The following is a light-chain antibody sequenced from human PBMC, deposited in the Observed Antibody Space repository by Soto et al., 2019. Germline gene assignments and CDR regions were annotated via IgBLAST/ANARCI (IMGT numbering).Light chain of an antibody. CDR3: QQYGSLFT. CDR2: GAS. V-gene: IGKV3-20*01. Sequence: EIVLTQSPGTLSLSPGERANLSCRASQSVSSNYLAWYQQKPGQAPRLLIYGASSRATGIPDRFSGSGFGTNFTLTISRLEPEYFAVYYCQQYGSLFTFGPGTKVDIK. J-gene: IGKJ3*01. CDR1: QSVSSNY.